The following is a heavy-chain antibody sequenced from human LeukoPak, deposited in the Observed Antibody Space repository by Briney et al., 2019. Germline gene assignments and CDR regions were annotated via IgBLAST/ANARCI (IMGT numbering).Heavy chain of an antibody. CDR1: GGSISSSSYY. D-gene: IGHD2-21*02. Sequence: SETLSLTCTVSGGSISSSSYYWGWIRQPPGKGLEWIGSIYYSGSTYYNPSLKSRVTISVDTSKNQFSLKLSSVTAADTAVYYCARQRRVTGLGAFDIWGQGTMVTVSS. V-gene: IGHV4-39*01. CDR3: ARQRRVTGLGAFDI. CDR2: IYYSGST. J-gene: IGHJ3*02.